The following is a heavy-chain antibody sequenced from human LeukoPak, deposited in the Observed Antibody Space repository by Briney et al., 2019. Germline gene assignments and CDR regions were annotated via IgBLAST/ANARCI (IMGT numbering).Heavy chain of an antibody. CDR1: GFTFSSYA. Sequence: GGSLRLSCAASGFTFSSYAMSWVRQAPGKGLEWVSVISGSGGSTYYADSVKGRFTISRDNSKNTLYLQMNSLRAEDTAIYYCARDSAWCFDSWGQGTLVTVSS. V-gene: IGHV3-23*01. CDR2: ISGSGGST. D-gene: IGHD6-19*01. J-gene: IGHJ4*02. CDR3: ARDSAWCFDS.